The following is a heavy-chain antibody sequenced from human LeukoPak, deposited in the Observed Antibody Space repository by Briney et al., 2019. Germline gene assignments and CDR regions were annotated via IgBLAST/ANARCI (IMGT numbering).Heavy chain of an antibody. CDR2: ISGSGGST. D-gene: IGHD3-22*01. CDR3: AKSHDSSGSDY. V-gene: IGHV3-23*01. CDR1: GFTFSSYV. Sequence: GGSLGLSCAASGFTFSSYVMSWVRQAPGKGLEWVSAISGSGGSTYYADSVKGRFTISRDNSKNTLYMQMNSLRAEDTAVYYCAKSHDSSGSDYLGQGTLVTVSS. J-gene: IGHJ4*02.